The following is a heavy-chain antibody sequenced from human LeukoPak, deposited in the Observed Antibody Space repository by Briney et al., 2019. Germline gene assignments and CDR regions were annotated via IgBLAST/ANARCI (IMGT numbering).Heavy chain of an antibody. CDR3: ARIHGNSDGLIDY. J-gene: IGHJ4*02. V-gene: IGHV5-51*01. D-gene: IGHD4-23*01. Sequence: GESLKISCRGSGYSFTSYWIGWVRQMPGKGLEWLGIIYPGDSDTRYSPSFQGQVTISADKSISTAYLQWSSLKASDTAMYYCARIHGNSDGLIDYWGQGTLVTVSS. CDR1: GYSFTSYW. CDR2: IYPGDSDT.